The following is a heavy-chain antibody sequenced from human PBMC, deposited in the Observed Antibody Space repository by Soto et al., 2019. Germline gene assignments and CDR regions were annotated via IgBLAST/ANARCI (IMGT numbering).Heavy chain of an antibody. V-gene: IGHV1-69*01. CDR2: IIPIFGTA. J-gene: IGHJ5*02. D-gene: IGHD3-22*01. CDR3: ARSPYDSSGYYSHNWFDP. Sequence: QVQLVQSGAEVKKPGSSVKVSCKASGGTFSNYAISWVRQAPGQGLEWMGGIIPIFGTANYAQKFQGRVTITADESTSTAYMELSSLRSEDTAVYYCARSPYDSSGYYSHNWFDPWGQGTLVTVSS. CDR1: GGTFSNYA.